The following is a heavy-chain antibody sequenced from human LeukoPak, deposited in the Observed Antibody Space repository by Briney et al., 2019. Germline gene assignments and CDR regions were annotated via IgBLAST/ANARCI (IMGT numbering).Heavy chain of an antibody. CDR1: GLTFSSYC. D-gene: IGHD6-19*01. V-gene: IGHV3-21*01. CDR2: ISSSSSYI. CDR3: ARGYSSGWDY. J-gene: IGHJ4*02. Sequence: GASLRLSCAASGLTFSSYCMSWVRQAPGKGLEWVSSISSSSSYIYYADSVKGRFTVSRDNAKNSLYLQMNSLRAEDTAVYYCARGYSSGWDYWGQGTLVTVSS.